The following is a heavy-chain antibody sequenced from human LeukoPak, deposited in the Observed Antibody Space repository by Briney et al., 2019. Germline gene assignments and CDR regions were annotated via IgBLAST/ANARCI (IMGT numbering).Heavy chain of an antibody. CDR2: TNPNSGGT. CDR3: ARVGSGSWPKHFDY. Sequence: GASVKVSCKASGYTFTGYYMHWARQAPGQGLEWMGRTNPNSGGTNYAQKFQGRVTMTRDTSISTAYMELRRLRSDDTAVYYCARVGSGSWPKHFDYWGQGTLVTVSS. CDR1: GYTFTGYY. V-gene: IGHV1-2*06. J-gene: IGHJ4*02. D-gene: IGHD3-10*01.